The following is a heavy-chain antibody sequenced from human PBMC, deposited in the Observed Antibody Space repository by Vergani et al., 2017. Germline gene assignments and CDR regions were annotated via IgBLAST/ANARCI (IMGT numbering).Heavy chain of an antibody. CDR2: INPDRGGT. CDR3: AAQNYCDSGTYGPLDY. D-gene: IGHD3-10*01. CDR1: GYPFTSYD. V-gene: IGHV1-2*02. J-gene: IGHJ4*02. Sequence: QVPLVQSGAEVKKPGASVKVSCKAFGYPFTSYDINWVRQATGQGLEWMGWINPDRGGTSHAQKFQGRVTMTRDTSISTAYMELTRLRSDDTAVYYCAAQNYCDSGTYGPLDYWGQGTLVTVSS.